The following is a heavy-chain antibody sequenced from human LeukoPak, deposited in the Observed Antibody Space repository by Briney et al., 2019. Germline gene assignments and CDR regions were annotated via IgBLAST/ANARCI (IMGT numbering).Heavy chain of an antibody. CDR1: GGSINSHY. V-gene: IGHV4-59*11. CDR3: ARNGALTGYYINWFDP. Sequence: SETLSLTCTVSGGSINSHYWSWVRQPPGKGLVWIGYISYSGNTNYNPSLKSRVTISMHTSKNQLSLKLNSVTAADTAVYYCARNGALTGYYINWFDPWGQGTLVTVSS. D-gene: IGHD3-9*01. CDR2: ISYSGNT. J-gene: IGHJ5*02.